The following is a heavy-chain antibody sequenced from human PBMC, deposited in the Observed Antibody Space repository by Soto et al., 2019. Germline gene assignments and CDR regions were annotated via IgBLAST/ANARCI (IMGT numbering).Heavy chain of an antibody. V-gene: IGHV3-23*01. CDR3: ARVPPYSSASDY. Sequence: GGSMRLSCVVSGITFLSRAMSGVRQDPGEGLEWGSTITDSGGDTKYADSVRGRFTISRDNSKYTLYLQMNSLRAEDTAVYFCARVPPYSSASDYWGQGTLVPVFS. D-gene: IGHD6-6*01. CDR2: ITDSGGDT. J-gene: IGHJ4*02. CDR1: GITFLSRA.